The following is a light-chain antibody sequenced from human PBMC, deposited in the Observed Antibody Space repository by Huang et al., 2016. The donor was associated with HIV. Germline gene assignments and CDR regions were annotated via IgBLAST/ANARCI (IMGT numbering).Light chain of an antibody. CDR1: QDINNF. CDR3: QQYDIHPLT. CDR2: AAS. Sequence: IRMTQSPSSLSASTGDRVTITCRANQDINNFLAWYQHRPGSVPKLLIYAASTLQSGVPARFSGNGSGTDFTLTIGCLHSEDFATYYCQQYDIHPLTFGPGTRVDIK. J-gene: IGKJ3*01. V-gene: IGKV1-8*01.